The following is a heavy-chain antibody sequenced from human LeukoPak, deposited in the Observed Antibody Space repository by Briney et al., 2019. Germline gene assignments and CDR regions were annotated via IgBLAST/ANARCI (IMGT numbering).Heavy chain of an antibody. CDR2: ISSSSSYI. D-gene: IGHD3-16*01. CDR3: AVLITFGGVPGVDP. J-gene: IGHJ5*02. CDR1: GFTFSSYS. Sequence: GGSLRLSCAASGFTFSSYSMNWVRQAPGKGLGWVSSISSSSSYIYYADSVKGRFTISRDNAKNSLYLQMNSLRAEDTAVYYCAVLITFGGVPGVDPWGQGTLVTVSS. V-gene: IGHV3-21*01.